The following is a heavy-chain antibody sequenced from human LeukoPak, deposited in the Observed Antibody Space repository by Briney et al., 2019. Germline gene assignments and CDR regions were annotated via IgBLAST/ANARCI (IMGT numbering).Heavy chain of an antibody. CDR3: AIRGYSGSLAS. CDR2: ISWNSGSI. Sequence: QPGGSLRLSCAASGFTFDDYAMHWVRQAPGKGLEWVSGISWNSGSIGYADSVKGRFTISRDNAKNSLYLQMNSLRAEDTAVYYCAIRGYSGSLASWGQGTLVTVSS. D-gene: IGHD1-26*01. V-gene: IGHV3-9*01. CDR1: GFTFDDYA. J-gene: IGHJ5*02.